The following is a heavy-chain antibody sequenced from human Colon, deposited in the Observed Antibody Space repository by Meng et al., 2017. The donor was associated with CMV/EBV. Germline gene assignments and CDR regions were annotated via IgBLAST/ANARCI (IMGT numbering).Heavy chain of an antibody. V-gene: IGHV3-23*01. CDR3: AKDLSGAVMGFDY. CDR1: GFGFSSYA. D-gene: IGHD3-16*01. J-gene: IGHJ4*02. CDR2: ITSGGGSR. Sequence: GGSLRLSCAASGFGFSSYAMSWVRQAPGKGLEWVATITSGGGSRYHADSVKGRFTISRDNSRNTLYLQMNSLRADDTATYYFAKDLSGAVMGFDYWGQGTLVTVSS.